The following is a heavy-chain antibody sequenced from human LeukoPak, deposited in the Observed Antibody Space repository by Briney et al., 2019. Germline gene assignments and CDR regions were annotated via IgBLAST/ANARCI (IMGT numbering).Heavy chain of an antibody. CDR2: IKQDGSEK. Sequence: PGGSLRLSCAASGFTFSSDWMSWVRQAPGKGLEWVANIKQDGSEKYYVDSVKGRFTISRDNAKNSLYLQMNSLRAEDTAVYYCARDRPLGLWGRGTLVTVSS. V-gene: IGHV3-7*01. D-gene: IGHD3-16*01. J-gene: IGHJ2*01. CDR1: GFTFSSDW. CDR3: ARDRPLGL.